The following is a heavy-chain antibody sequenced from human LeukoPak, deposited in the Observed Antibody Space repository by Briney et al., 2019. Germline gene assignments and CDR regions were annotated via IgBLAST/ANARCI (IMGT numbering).Heavy chain of an antibody. J-gene: IGHJ3*02. CDR2: IYHSGST. Sequence: PSETLSLTCTVSGGSISSINWWSWVRQAPGKGLEWIGEIYHSGSTNYSPSLKSRVTISVDTSKNQFSLKLSSVTAADTAVYYCARECSGGSCKHDAFDIWGQGTMVTVSS. V-gene: IGHV4-4*02. CDR3: ARECSGGSCKHDAFDI. D-gene: IGHD2-15*01. CDR1: GGSISSINW.